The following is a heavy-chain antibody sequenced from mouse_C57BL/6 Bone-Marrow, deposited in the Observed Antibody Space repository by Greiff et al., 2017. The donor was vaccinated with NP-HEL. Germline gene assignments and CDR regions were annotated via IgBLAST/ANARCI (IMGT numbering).Heavy chain of an antibody. CDR2: ISDGGSYT. J-gene: IGHJ2*01. CDR1: GFTFSSYA. Sequence: EVKLVESGGGLVKPGGSLKLSCAASGFTFSSYAMSWVRQTPEKRLEWVATISDGGSYTYYPDNVKGRFTISRDNAKNNLYLQMSHLKSEDTAMYYCAREDSSGLEYWGQGTTLTVSA. V-gene: IGHV5-4*01. CDR3: AREDSSGLEY. D-gene: IGHD3-2*02.